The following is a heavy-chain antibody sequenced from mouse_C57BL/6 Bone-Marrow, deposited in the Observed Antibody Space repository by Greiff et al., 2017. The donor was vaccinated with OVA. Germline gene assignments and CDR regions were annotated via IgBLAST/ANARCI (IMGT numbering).Heavy chain of an antibody. D-gene: IGHD6-1*01. V-gene: IGHV5-4*01. Sequence: EVQLVESGGGLVKPGGSLKLSCAASGFTFSSYAMSWVRQTPEKRLEWVATISDGGSYTYYPDNVKGRFTISRDNAKNNLYLQMSHLKSEDTAMYYCARGEAADYWGQGTTLTVSS. J-gene: IGHJ2*01. CDR1: GFTFSSYA. CDR2: ISDGGSYT. CDR3: ARGEAADY.